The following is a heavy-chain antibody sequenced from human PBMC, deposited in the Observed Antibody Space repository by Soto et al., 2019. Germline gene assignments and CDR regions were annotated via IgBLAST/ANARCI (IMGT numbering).Heavy chain of an antibody. J-gene: IGHJ6*02. Sequence: ETLSLTCAVYGGSFSGYYWSWIRQPPGKGLEWIGSIYYSGSTYYNPSLKSRVTISVDTSKNQFSLKLSSVTAADTAVYYCASDSSSWLYYYYYGMDVWGQGTTVTVSS. V-gene: IGHV4-34*01. CDR3: ASDSSSWLYYYYYGMDV. CDR1: GGSFSGYY. CDR2: IYYSGST. D-gene: IGHD6-13*01.